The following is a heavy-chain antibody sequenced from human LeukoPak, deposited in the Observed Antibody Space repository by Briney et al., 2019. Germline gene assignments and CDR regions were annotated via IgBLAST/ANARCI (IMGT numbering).Heavy chain of an antibody. D-gene: IGHD2-2*01. CDR1: GGSISSGSYY. CDR2: IYYSGST. Sequence: PSETLSLTCTVSGGSISSGSYYWGWIRQPPGKGLEWIGSIYYSGSTYYNPSLKSRVTISVDTSKNQFSLKLSSVTAADTAVYYCARFLPHIVVVPAASDFDYWGQGTLVTVSS. J-gene: IGHJ4*02. CDR3: ARFLPHIVVVPAASDFDY. V-gene: IGHV4-39*01.